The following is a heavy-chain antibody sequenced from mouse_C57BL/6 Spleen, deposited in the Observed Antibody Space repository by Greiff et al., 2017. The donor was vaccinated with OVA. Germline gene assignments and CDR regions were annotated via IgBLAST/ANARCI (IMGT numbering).Heavy chain of an antibody. J-gene: IGHJ4*01. CDR1: GYTFTSYW. CDR3: ARRYDYDAYISAMDY. Sequence: QVQLQQPGAELVKPGASVKLSCKASGYTFTSYWMHWVKQRPGQGLEWIGMIHPNSGSTNYNEKFKSKATLTVDKSSSTAYMQLSSLTSEDSAVYYCARRYDYDAYISAMDYWGQGTSVTVSS. CDR2: IHPNSGST. V-gene: IGHV1-64*01. D-gene: IGHD2-4*01.